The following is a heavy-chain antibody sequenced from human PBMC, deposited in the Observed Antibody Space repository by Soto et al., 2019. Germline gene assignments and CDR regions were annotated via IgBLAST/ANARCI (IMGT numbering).Heavy chain of an antibody. CDR2: ITGSGGST. V-gene: IGHV3-23*01. J-gene: IGHJ3*02. CDR1: GFTFSSYG. CDR3: AKYITMVRGVIIEAFDI. D-gene: IGHD3-10*01. Sequence: PGGSLRLSCAASGFTFSSYGMHWVRQAPGKGLEWVSAITGSGGSTYYADSVKGRFTISRDNSKNTLYLQMNSLRAEDTAVYYCAKYITMVRGVIIEAFDIWGQGTMVTVSS.